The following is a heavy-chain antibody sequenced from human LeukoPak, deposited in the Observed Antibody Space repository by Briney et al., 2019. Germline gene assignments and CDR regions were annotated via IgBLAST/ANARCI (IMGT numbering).Heavy chain of an antibody. CDR1: GVTFDDYA. J-gene: IGHJ4*02. D-gene: IGHD6-6*01. V-gene: IGHV3-9*03. Sequence: GGSLRLSCAASGVTFDDYAMHWVRQAPGKGLEWVSGISWNSGSIGYADSVKGRFTISRDNAKNSLYLQMNSLRAEDMALYYCTASQLVGGYYFDYWGQGTLVTVSS. CDR2: ISWNSGSI. CDR3: TASQLVGGYYFDY.